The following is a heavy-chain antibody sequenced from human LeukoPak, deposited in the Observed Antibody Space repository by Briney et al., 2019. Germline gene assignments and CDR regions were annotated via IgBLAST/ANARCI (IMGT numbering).Heavy chain of an antibody. D-gene: IGHD3-22*01. J-gene: IGHJ4*02. CDR1: GFTVSSNY. Sequence: PGGSLRLSCAASGFTVSSNYMSWVRQAPGKGLEWVSVIYSGGSTYYADSVKGRFTISRDNSKNTLYLQMNSLRAEDTAVYYCAIELDYDSSGYYYSYWGQGTLVTVSS. CDR3: AIELDYDSSGYYYSY. CDR2: IYSGGST. V-gene: IGHV3-53*01.